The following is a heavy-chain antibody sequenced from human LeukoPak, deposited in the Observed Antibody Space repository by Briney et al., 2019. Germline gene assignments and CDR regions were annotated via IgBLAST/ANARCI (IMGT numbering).Heavy chain of an antibody. Sequence: SETLSLTCTVSRGSIRTADYYWAWVRQPPGEGLEWLGSIYFSGTPYFNPSLKSRVAVSIDTSKNQFSLKVTSVNASDTAVYFCARTSSWYAGAWFDSWGQGTLVTVSS. D-gene: IGHD6-13*01. CDR2: IYFSGTP. CDR1: RGSIRTADYY. CDR3: ARTSSWYAGAWFDS. V-gene: IGHV4-39*01. J-gene: IGHJ5*01.